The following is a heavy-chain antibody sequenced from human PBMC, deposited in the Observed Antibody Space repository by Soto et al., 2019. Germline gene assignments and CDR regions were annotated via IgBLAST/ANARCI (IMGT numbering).Heavy chain of an antibody. D-gene: IGHD1-7*01. CDR1: GYNFGAYW. Sequence: PGESLKISCQGSGYNFGAYWIGWVRQMPGKGLEWMGIIFPGDSDTRYRPSFQGQVTISVDRSINTAYLQWSSLKASDTAMYFCARGGIIGTPPYYWGQGTQVTVSS. CDR2: IFPGDSDT. J-gene: IGHJ4*02. CDR3: ARGGIIGTPPYY. V-gene: IGHV5-51*01.